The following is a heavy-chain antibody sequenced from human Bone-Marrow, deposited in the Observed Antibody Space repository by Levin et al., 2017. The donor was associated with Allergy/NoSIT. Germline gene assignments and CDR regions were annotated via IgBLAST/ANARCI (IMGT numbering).Heavy chain of an antibody. CDR3: ARGLFSGSRSSAGLDV. CDR2: IIHTGIT. D-gene: IGHD3-22*01. V-gene: IGHV4-34*01. J-gene: IGHJ6*02. Sequence: PSETLSLTCAVDGGSFSGYYWTWIRQSPGKGLEWIGEIIHTGITNYNPSLKSRVTISVDTSKKQSSLSLTSGTAADTAVYFCARGLFSGSRSSAGLDVWGQGTTVTVSS. CDR1: GGSFSGYY.